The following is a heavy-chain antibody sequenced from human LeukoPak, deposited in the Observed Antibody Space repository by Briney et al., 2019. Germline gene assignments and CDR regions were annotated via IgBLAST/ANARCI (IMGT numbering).Heavy chain of an antibody. J-gene: IGHJ3*02. CDR1: GYTFTGYY. V-gene: IGHV1-2*02. CDR3: ARDRRMVRGGDAFDI. CDR2: INPNSGGT. D-gene: IGHD3-10*01. Sequence: ASVKVSCKASGYTFTGYYMHWVRQAPGQGLEWMGWINPNSGGTNYAQKFQGRVTMTRGTSISTAYMELSRLRSDDTAVYYCARDRRMVRGGDAFDIWGQGTMVTVSS.